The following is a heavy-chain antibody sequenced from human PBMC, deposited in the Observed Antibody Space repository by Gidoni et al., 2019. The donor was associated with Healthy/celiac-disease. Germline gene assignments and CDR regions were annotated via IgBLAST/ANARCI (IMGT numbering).Heavy chain of an antibody. Sequence: QVQLVQSGAEVKKPGYAVMVSCKASGGTFSNYAISWVPQAPGQGLEWMGGMIPIFGTAKDAQKCQGRVTITADESTSTAYMELSSLRAEDTAVYYCARGPLIGGSYPRHYFDYWGQGTLVTVSS. CDR1: GGTFSNYA. J-gene: IGHJ4*02. CDR2: MIPIFGTA. D-gene: IGHD1-26*01. V-gene: IGHV1-69*01. CDR3: ARGPLIGGSYPRHYFDY.